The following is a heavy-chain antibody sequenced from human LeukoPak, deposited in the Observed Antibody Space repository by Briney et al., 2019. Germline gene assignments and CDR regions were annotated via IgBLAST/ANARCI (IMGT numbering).Heavy chain of an antibody. J-gene: IGHJ4*02. CDR3: AKDRYDYVWGSYRYPFDY. V-gene: IGHV3-23*01. CDR1: GFTFSSYA. CDR2: ISGSGGST. D-gene: IGHD3-16*02. Sequence: GGSLRLSCAASGFTFSSYAMSWVRQAPGKGLEWVSAISGSGGSTYYADSVKGRFTISRDNSKNTLYLQMNSLRAEGTAVYYCAKDRYDYVWGSYRYPFDYWGQGTLVTVSS.